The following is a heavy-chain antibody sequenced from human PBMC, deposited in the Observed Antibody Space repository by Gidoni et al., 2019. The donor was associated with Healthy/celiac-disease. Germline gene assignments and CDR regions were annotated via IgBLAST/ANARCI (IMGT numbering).Heavy chain of an antibody. CDR1: GVTFSSEA. V-gene: IGHV3-23*01. CDR3: AKAVVVVAATRPYYFDY. D-gene: IGHD2-15*01. J-gene: IGHJ4*02. Sequence: EVQLLESGGGLVQPGGSLRLSCAASGVTFSSEAMSWVRQAPGKGLEWVSAISGSGGSTYYADSVKGRFTISRDNSKNTLYLQMNSLRAEDTAVYYCAKAVVVVAATRPYYFDYWGQGTLVTVSS. CDR2: ISGSGGST.